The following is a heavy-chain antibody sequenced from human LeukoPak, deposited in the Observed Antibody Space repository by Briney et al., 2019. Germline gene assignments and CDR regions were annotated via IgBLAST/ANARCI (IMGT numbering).Heavy chain of an antibody. CDR1: GFTFTNYW. J-gene: IGHJ4*02. D-gene: IGHD1-26*01. Sequence: GGSLRLSCAVSGFTFTNYWMHRVRQVPGKGLVWVSRINTDGGSTSYADSVKGRFTISRDNAKNTLYLQMNSLRAEDTAVYYCARVERGSGSYADYWGQGTLVTVSS. CDR2: INTDGGST. CDR3: ARVERGSGSYADY. V-gene: IGHV3-74*01.